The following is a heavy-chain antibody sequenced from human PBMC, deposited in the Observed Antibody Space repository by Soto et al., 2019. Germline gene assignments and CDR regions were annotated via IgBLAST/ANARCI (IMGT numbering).Heavy chain of an antibody. CDR2: IIPIFGTA. CDR1: GGTFSSYA. CDR3: ARSITLVDYYYGMDV. D-gene: IGHD2-8*02. V-gene: IGHV1-69*06. Sequence: SVKVSCKASGGTFSSYAISWVRQAPGQGLEWMGGIIPIFGTANYAQKFQGRVTITADKSTSTAYMELSSLRSEDTAVYYCARSITLVDYYYGMDVWGQGTTVTAP. J-gene: IGHJ6*02.